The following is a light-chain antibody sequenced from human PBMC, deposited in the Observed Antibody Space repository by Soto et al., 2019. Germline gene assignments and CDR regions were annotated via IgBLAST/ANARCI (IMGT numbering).Light chain of an antibody. Sequence: PGERATLSCRASQSVTSNYLAWYQHKPGQAPRLLIYGASSRATGIPDRFSGSGAGTDFALTISRLEPEDFAVYYCQQYSSSPRTFDQGTKLEIK. CDR3: QQYSSSPRT. CDR1: QSVTSNY. CDR2: GAS. J-gene: IGKJ2*01. V-gene: IGKV3-20*01.